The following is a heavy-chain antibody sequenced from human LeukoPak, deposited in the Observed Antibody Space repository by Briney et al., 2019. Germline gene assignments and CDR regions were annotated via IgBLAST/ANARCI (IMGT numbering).Heavy chain of an antibody. Sequence: GGSLRLSCAASGFTFSSYGMHWVRQAPGKGLEWVAVIWYDGSNKYYADSVKGRFTISRDNSKNTLYLQMNSLRAEDRAVYYCARVQLPGYSYGYVDYWGQGTLVTVSS. V-gene: IGHV3-33*01. D-gene: IGHD5-18*01. J-gene: IGHJ4*02. CDR3: ARVQLPGYSYGYVDY. CDR1: GFTFSSYG. CDR2: IWYDGSNK.